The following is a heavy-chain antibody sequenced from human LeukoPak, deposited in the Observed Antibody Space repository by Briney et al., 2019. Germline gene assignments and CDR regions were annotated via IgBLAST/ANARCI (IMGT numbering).Heavy chain of an antibody. V-gene: IGHV4-59*12. Sequence: PSETLSLTCTVSGGSISSYYWSWIRQPPGKGLEWIGYIYYSGSTNYNPSLKSRVTISVDTSKNQFSLKLSSVTAADTAVYYCARGFGYYYGSGSLNAFDIWGQGTMVTVSS. CDR2: IYYSGST. CDR3: ARGFGYYYGSGSLNAFDI. D-gene: IGHD3-10*01. J-gene: IGHJ3*02. CDR1: GGSISSYY.